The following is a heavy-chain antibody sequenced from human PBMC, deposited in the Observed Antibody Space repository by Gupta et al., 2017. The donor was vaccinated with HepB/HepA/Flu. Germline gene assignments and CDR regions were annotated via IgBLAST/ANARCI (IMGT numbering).Heavy chain of an antibody. CDR3: ARDRSEATIEVVSPDY. D-gene: IGHD3-22*01. Sequence: EVQLVESGGGLVQPGGSLRLSCAASGFTFSTYWMTWVRQAPGKGLEWVANIKKDGSETYYVDSVKGRFTISRDNAKNSRYLQMINLRVEDTAVYYCARDRSEATIEVVSPDYWGQGTLVTVSS. CDR2: IKKDGSET. CDR1: GFTFSTYW. V-gene: IGHV3-7*01. J-gene: IGHJ4*02.